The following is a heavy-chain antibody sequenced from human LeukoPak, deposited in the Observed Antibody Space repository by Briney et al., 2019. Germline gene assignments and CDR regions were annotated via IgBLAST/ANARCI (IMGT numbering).Heavy chain of an antibody. CDR3: ARDGVVAGPWHFDY. CDR1: GFTFSSYW. CDR2: IKQDGSEK. Sequence: GGSLRLSCAASGFTFSSYWMSWVRQAPGKGLEWVANIKQDGSEKYYVDSVKGRFTISRDNAKNSLYLQMNSLRAEDTAVYYCARDGVVAGPWHFDYWGQGNLVTVSS. V-gene: IGHV3-7*01. J-gene: IGHJ4*02. D-gene: IGHD2-15*01.